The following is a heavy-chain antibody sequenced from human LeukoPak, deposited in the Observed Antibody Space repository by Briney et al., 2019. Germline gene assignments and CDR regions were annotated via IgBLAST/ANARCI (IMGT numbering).Heavy chain of an antibody. CDR3: AKEQDGSGRGTFDY. J-gene: IGHJ4*02. Sequence: GGSLRLSCAASGFSFSRYWMSWVRQAPVRGLEWVANIKPDGSEIYYVDSVKGRFTISRDNSKNTLYLQMNSLRAEDTAVYYCAKEQDGSGRGTFDYWGQGTLVTVSS. V-gene: IGHV3-7*03. CDR2: IKPDGSEI. D-gene: IGHD3-10*01. CDR1: GFSFSRYW.